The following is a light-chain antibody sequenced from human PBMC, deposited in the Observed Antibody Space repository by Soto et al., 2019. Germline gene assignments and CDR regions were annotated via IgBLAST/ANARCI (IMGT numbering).Light chain of an antibody. V-gene: IGKV3-11*01. J-gene: IGKJ4*01. CDR2: GAS. Sequence: EVVLTQSPATLSLSPGERATLSCRASENVRTFVDWYQQKPGQAPRLLIYGASNRATGIPARFSGSGSGTDFTLTISNLEPEDFAVYFCQQRSDWPFTFGGGTKVDMK. CDR1: ENVRTF. CDR3: QQRSDWPFT.